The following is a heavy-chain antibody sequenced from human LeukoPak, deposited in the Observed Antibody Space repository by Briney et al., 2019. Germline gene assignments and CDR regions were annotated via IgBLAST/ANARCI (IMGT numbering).Heavy chain of an antibody. V-gene: IGHV4-59*01. Sequence: SETLSLTCTVSGGSISSYYLSWIRQPPGKGLEWLGYIYYSGSTNYNPSLKSRVTISVDTSKNQFSLKLSSVTAADTAVYYCARGGTTHAYWGQGTLVTVSS. J-gene: IGHJ4*02. D-gene: IGHD2/OR15-2a*01. CDR2: IYYSGST. CDR3: ARGGTTHAY. CDR1: GGSISSYY.